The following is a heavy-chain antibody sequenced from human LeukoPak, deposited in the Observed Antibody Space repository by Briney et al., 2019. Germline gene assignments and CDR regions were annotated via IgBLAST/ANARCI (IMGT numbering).Heavy chain of an antibody. J-gene: IGHJ5*02. V-gene: IGHV4-59*01. CDR3: ARTSSGWYVRGSWFDP. D-gene: IGHD6-19*01. CDR1: GGSISSYY. CDR2: IYYSGST. Sequence: PSETLSLTCTVSGGSISSYYWSWIRQPPGKGLQWIGYIYYSGSTNHNPSLKSRVTISVDTSKNQFSLKLSSVTAADTAVYYCARTSSGWYVRGSWFDPWGQGTLVTVSS.